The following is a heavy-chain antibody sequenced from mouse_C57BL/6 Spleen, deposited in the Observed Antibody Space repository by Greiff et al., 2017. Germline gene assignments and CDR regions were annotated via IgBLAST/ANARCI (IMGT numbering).Heavy chain of an antibody. V-gene: IGHV14-1*01. CDR1: GFNFKDYY. CDR2: IDPEDGDT. Sequence: VQLQQSGAELVRPGASVKLSCTASGFNFKDYYIHWVKQRPEQGLEWIGRIDPEDGDTEYAPKFQGKATMTAYTSSNTAYLQLSSLTSEDTAFYNWTSTMVTPFAYWGQGTLVTVSA. CDR3: TSTMVTPFAY. J-gene: IGHJ3*01. D-gene: IGHD2-2*01.